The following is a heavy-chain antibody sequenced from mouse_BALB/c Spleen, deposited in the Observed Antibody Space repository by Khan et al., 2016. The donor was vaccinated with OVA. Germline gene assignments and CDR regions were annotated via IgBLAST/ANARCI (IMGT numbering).Heavy chain of an antibody. J-gene: IGHJ4*01. CDR1: GYSITSEYA. D-gene: IGHD2-2*01. CDR3: ARSVYYFYAYAMDY. V-gene: IGHV3-2*02. Sequence: VQLKESGPGLVKPSQSLSLTCTVTGYSITSEYAWNWIRQFPGNKLEWMGYISYSGTTSYNPSLKSRISVTRDTSKNQFFLQLNSVTTEDTATYYCARSVYYFYAYAMDYWGQGTSVTVSS. CDR2: ISYSGTT.